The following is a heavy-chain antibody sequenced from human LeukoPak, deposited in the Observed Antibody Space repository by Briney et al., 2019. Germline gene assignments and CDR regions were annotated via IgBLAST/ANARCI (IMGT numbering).Heavy chain of an antibody. CDR3: AGYTVTTGGFYFDY. CDR2: IYYSGST. J-gene: IGHJ4*02. CDR1: GGSISSGDYY. V-gene: IGHV4-30-4*01. D-gene: IGHD4-17*01. Sequence: SETLSLTCTVSGGSISSGDYYWSWLRQPPGKGLEWIGYIYYSGSTYYNPSLKSRVTISVDTSKNQFSLKLSSVTAADTAVYYCAGYTVTTGGFYFDYWGQGTLVTVSS.